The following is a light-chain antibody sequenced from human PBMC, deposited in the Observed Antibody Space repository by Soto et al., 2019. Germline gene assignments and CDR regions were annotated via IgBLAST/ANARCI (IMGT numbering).Light chain of an antibody. Sequence: QSVLTQPPSASGFPGPSVTISCTGTSSDVGYYDYVSWYQQHPGKAPKLVIYEVTKRLSGVPDRVSASKSGNTASLTVSGLRAEDEADYYCSSYAGSNNFVFGSGTKVTV. J-gene: IGLJ1*01. V-gene: IGLV2-8*01. CDR3: SSYAGSNNFV. CDR1: SSDVGYYDY. CDR2: EVT.